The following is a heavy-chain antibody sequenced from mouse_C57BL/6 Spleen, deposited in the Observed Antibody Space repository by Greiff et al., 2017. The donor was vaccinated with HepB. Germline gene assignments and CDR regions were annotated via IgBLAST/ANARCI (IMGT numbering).Heavy chain of an antibody. Sequence: EVKLMESGGGLVKPGGSLKLSCAASGFTFSDYGMHWVRQAPEKGLEWVAYISSGSSTIYYADTVKGRFTISRDNAKNTLFLQMTSLRSEDTAMYYCARGGKFFYYAMDYWGQGTSVTVSS. V-gene: IGHV5-17*01. J-gene: IGHJ4*01. CDR3: ARGGKFFYYAMDY. CDR1: GFTFSDYG. CDR2: ISSGSSTI.